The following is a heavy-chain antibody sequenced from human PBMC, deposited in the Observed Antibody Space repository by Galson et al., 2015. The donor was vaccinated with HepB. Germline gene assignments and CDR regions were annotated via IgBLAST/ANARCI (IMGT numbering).Heavy chain of an antibody. J-gene: IGHJ3*02. Sequence: SLRLSCAASGFTFSSYAMHWVRQAPGKGLEWVAVISYDGSNKYYADSVKGRFTISRDNSKNTLYLQMNSLRAEDTAVYYCARSAAKVAVDAFDIWGQGTMVTVSS. CDR1: GFTFSSYA. D-gene: IGHD2-15*01. CDR3: ARSAAKVAVDAFDI. CDR2: ISYDGSNK. V-gene: IGHV3-30*04.